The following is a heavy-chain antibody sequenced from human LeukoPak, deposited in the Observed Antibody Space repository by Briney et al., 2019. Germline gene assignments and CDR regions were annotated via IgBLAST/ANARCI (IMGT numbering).Heavy chain of an antibody. J-gene: IGHJ4*02. V-gene: IGHV1-2*02. CDR2: INPNSGGT. Sequence: ASVKVPCKASGYTFTSYYMHWVRQAPGQGLEWMGWINPNSGGTNYAQKFQGRVTMTRDTSISTAYMELSRLRSDDTAVYYCARGAQYYYDSSGYSNYWGQGTLVTVSS. CDR3: ARGAQYYYDSSGYSNY. D-gene: IGHD3-22*01. CDR1: GYTFTSYY.